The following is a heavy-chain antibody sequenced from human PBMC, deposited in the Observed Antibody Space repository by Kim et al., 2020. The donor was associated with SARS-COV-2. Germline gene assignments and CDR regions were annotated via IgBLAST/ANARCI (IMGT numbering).Heavy chain of an antibody. V-gene: IGHV1-2*06. CDR1: GYTFTGYY. CDR3: ARDAGSTLLWTTADNWFDP. J-gene: IGHJ5*02. D-gene: IGHD3-10*01. Sequence: ASVKVSCKASGYTFTGYYMHWVRQAPGQGLEWMGRINPNSGGTNYAQKFQGRVTMTRDTSISTAYMELSRLRSDDTAVYYCARDAGSTLLWTTADNWFDPWGQGTLVTVSS. CDR2: INPNSGGT.